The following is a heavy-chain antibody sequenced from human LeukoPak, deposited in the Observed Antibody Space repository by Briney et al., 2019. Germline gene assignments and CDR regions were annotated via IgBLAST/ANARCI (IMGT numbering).Heavy chain of an antibody. D-gene: IGHD6-19*01. Sequence: GESLKISCQGSGYSFTSYWIGWVRQMPGKGLEWMGIIYPGDSDTRYSPSFQGQVTISADKSISTAYLQWSSLKASDTAMYYCARKVYSSGWYFDPWGQGTLVTVSS. CDR1: GYSFTSYW. CDR2: IYPGDSDT. CDR3: ARKVYSSGWYFDP. V-gene: IGHV5-51*01. J-gene: IGHJ5*02.